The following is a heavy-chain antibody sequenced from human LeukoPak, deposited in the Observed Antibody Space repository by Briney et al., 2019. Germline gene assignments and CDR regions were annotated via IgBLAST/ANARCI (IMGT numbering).Heavy chain of an antibody. CDR3: AKGDSGSYVRPADY. CDR2: ISYDGSNK. J-gene: IGHJ4*02. D-gene: IGHD1-26*01. V-gene: IGHV3-30-3*01. CDR1: GFTFSSYA. Sequence: PGGSLRLSCAASGFTFSSYAMHWVRQAPGKGLEWVAVISYDGSNKYYADSVKGRFTISRDNAKNSLYLQMNSLRAEDTALYYCAKGDSGSYVRPADYWGQGTLVTVSS.